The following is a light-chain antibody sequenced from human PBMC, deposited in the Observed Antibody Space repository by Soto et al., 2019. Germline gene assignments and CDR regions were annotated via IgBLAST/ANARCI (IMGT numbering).Light chain of an antibody. V-gene: IGKV3-15*01. CDR1: QSINAH. J-gene: IGKJ1*01. CDR3: QQYNTWLWT. Sequence: EVVMTQSPATLSVSPGERVTLSCRASQSINAHLAWYQQKPGQAPRLLIHGASTRANGIPARFSGSGFGTEFTLTISSLQSEDFAVYYCQQYNTWLWTFGQGTKVEIQ. CDR2: GAS.